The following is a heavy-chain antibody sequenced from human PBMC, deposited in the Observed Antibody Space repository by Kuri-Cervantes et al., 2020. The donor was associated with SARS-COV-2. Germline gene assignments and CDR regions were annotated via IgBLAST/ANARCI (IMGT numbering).Heavy chain of an antibody. D-gene: IGHD6-13*01. Sequence: SVKVSCKASGYTFTSYYMHWVRQAPGQGLEWMGGIIPIFGTANYAQKFQCRVTITADESTSTAYMELSSLRSEDTAVYYCAREVIAAAARGSLTWFDPWGQGTLVTVSS. V-gene: IGHV1-69*13. CDR2: IIPIFGTA. CDR1: GYTFTSYY. CDR3: AREVIAAAARGSLTWFDP. J-gene: IGHJ5*02.